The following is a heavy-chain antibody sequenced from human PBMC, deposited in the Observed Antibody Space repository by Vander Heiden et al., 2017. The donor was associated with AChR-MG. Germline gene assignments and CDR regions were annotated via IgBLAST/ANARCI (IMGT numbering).Heavy chain of an antibody. Sequence: EVQLLESGGGLVQPGGSLRLSCAASGFTFSSYDMGWVRQAPGKGLEWVAAISGSGGSTYYADSVKGRFTISRDNSKNTLYLQMNSLRAEDTAVYYCAKVAEPDYGDFKHPDAFDIWGQGTMVTVSS. J-gene: IGHJ3*02. CDR3: AKVAEPDYGDFKHPDAFDI. V-gene: IGHV3-23*01. CDR1: GFTFSSYD. CDR2: ISGSGGST. D-gene: IGHD4-17*01.